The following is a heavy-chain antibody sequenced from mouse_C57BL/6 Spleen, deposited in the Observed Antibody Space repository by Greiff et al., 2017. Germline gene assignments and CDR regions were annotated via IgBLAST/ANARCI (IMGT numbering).Heavy chain of an antibody. CDR2: IYPGSGNT. V-gene: IGHV1-76*01. CDR1: GYTFTDYY. J-gene: IGHJ2*01. Sequence: QVQLKQSGAELVRPGASVKLSCKASGYTFTDYYINWVKQRPGQGLEWIARIYPGSGNTYYNEKFKGKATLTAEKSSSTAYMQLSSLTSEDSAVYFCAREDSYYFYYWGQGTTLTVSS. CDR3: AREDSYYFYY.